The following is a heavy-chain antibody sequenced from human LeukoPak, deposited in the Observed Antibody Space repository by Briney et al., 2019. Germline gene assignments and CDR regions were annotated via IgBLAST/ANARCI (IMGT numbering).Heavy chain of an antibody. CDR2: IWYDGSNK. J-gene: IGHJ4*02. V-gene: IGHV3-33*01. D-gene: IGHD4-11*01. CDR3: AGDNYDRAFDY. Sequence: PGGSLRLSCAASGFTFRSYGMHRVRQAPGKGLEWVAVIWYDGSNKYYADSVKDRFTISRDNSKNTLYLQMNSLRAEDTAVYYCAGDNYDRAFDYWGQGTLVTVSS. CDR1: GFTFRSYG.